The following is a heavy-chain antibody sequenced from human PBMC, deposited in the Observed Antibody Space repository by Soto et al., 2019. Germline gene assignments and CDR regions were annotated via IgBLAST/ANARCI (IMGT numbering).Heavy chain of an antibody. D-gene: IGHD1-26*01. V-gene: IGHV1-69*06. CDR1: GGTFSSYA. J-gene: IGHJ6*02. CDR3: ARPLLDGKKYPTPVPYGMDV. Sequence: SVKVSCKASGGTFSSYAISWVRQAPGQGLEWMGEIIPIFGTANYAQKFQGRVTITADKSTSTAYMELSSLRSEDTAVYYCARPLLDGKKYPTPVPYGMDVWGQGTTVTVSS. CDR2: IIPIFGTA.